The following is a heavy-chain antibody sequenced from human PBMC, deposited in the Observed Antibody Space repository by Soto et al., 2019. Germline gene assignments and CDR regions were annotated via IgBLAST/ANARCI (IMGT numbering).Heavy chain of an antibody. CDR3: ARVIGIAVAGGAFDI. J-gene: IGHJ3*02. D-gene: IGHD6-19*01. CDR2: INPSGGST. Sequence: QVQLVQSGAEVKKPGASVKVSCKASGYTFTSYYMHWVRQAPGQGLEWMGIINPSGGSTSYAQKFQGRVTMTRDTSTSTVYMELSSLRSEDTAVYYCARVIGIAVAGGAFDIWGQGTMVTVSS. CDR1: GYTFTSYY. V-gene: IGHV1-46*01.